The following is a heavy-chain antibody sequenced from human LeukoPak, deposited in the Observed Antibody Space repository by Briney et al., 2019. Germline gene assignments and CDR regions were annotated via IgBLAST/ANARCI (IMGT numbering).Heavy chain of an antibody. Sequence: SETLSLTCTVSGGSISSYYWNWIRQPPGKGLEWIGYVYSSGSTNYNPSLKSRVTISVDTSKNQFSLKLSSVTAADMAVYYCARPSTNGWYFDYWGQGTLVTVSS. CDR3: ARPSTNGWYFDY. CDR2: VYSSGST. V-gene: IGHV4-59*01. D-gene: IGHD6-19*01. CDR1: GGSISSYY. J-gene: IGHJ4*02.